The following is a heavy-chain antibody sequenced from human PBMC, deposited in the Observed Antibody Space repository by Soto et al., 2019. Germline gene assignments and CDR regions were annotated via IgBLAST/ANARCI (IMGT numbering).Heavy chain of an antibody. J-gene: IGHJ5*02. D-gene: IGHD2-2*01. CDR2: INQSGSA. V-gene: IGHV4-34*01. CDR3: ARAYCNSSSCHNWFDP. CDR1: GGSFSGYY. Sequence: SETLSLTCAVYGGSFSGYYWSWIRQPPGKGLEWIGEINQSGSANYNPSLKSRVTISVDTSKNQFSLKLSSVTAADTAVYYCARAYCNSSSCHNWFDPWGQGTLVTVSS.